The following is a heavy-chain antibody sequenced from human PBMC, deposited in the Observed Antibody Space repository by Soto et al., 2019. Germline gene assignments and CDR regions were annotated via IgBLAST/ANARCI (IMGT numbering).Heavy chain of an antibody. D-gene: IGHD4-17*01. CDR1: GFTVSSNY. V-gene: IGHV3-53*01. CDR2: IYSGGST. Sequence: EVQLVESGGGLIQPGGSPRLSCAASGFTVSSNYMSWVRQAPGKGLEWVSVIYSGGSTYYADSVKGRFTISRDNSKNTLYLQMNSLRAEDTAVYYCARGQDYGDYSYAFDIWGQGTMVTVSS. J-gene: IGHJ3*02. CDR3: ARGQDYGDYSYAFDI.